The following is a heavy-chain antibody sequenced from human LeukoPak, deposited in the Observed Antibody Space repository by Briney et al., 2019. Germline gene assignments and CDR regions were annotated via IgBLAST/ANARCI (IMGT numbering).Heavy chain of an antibody. Sequence: GASVKVSCKASGYTFTSYDINCVRQATGQGLEWMGWINPNSGGTNYAQKFQGRVTMTRDTSISTAYMELSRLRSDDTAVYYCARDQGIAAAGTDYWGQGTLVTVSS. D-gene: IGHD6-13*01. CDR3: ARDQGIAAAGTDY. J-gene: IGHJ4*02. CDR2: INPNSGGT. V-gene: IGHV1-2*02. CDR1: GYTFTSYD.